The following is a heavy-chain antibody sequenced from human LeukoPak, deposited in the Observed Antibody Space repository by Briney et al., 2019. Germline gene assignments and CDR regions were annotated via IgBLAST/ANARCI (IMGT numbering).Heavy chain of an antibody. CDR2: INHSGST. J-gene: IGHJ3*02. CDR3: ARVRSGPDAFDI. CDR1: GGSFSGYY. V-gene: IGHV4-34*01. Sequence: PSETLSLTCAVYGGSFSGYYWSWIRQPPGKGLEWIGEINHSGSTNYNPSLKSRVTISVDTSKNQFSLKLSSVTAADTAVYYCARVRSGPDAFDIWGQGTVVTVSS. D-gene: IGHD2-15*01.